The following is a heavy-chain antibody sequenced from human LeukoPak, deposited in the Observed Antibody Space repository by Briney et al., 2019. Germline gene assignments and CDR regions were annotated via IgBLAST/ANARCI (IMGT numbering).Heavy chain of an antibody. Sequence: SETLSLTCAVYGGSFSGYYWSWIRQPPGKGLEWIGEINHSGSTNYNSSLKSRVTISVDTSKNQFSLKLSTVTAADTALYYCARYDYGDCWFDPWGQGTLVTVSS. CDR2: INHSGST. CDR3: ARYDYGDCWFDP. CDR1: GGSFSGYY. V-gene: IGHV4-34*01. D-gene: IGHD4-17*01. J-gene: IGHJ5*02.